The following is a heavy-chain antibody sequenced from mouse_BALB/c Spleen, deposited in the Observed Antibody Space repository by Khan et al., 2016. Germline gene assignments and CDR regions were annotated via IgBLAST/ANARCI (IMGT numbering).Heavy chain of an antibody. CDR2: LHYSGST. J-gene: IGHJ4*01. CDR3: ARYGYYAIDY. D-gene: IGHD1-1*02. Sequence: EVQLQESGPDLVKPSQSLSLTCTVTGYSITSGYSWHWIRQFPGNKLEWMGYLHYSGSTNYNPSLNSQVSITRDTSKNQFFLQLNSVTAEDTATFSCARYGYYAIDYWGQGTSVTVSS. CDR1: GYSITSGYS. V-gene: IGHV3-1*02.